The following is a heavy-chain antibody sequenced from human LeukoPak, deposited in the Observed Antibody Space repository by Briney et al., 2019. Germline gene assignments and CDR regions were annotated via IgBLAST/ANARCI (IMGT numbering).Heavy chain of an antibody. CDR1: GYTFHSYG. CDR3: AREYPCIGEKKGTSCYAFDY. V-gene: IGHV1-18*01. J-gene: IGHJ4*02. D-gene: IGHD2-2*01. CDR2: ISAYNGNT. Sequence: ASVKVSCKASGYTFHSYGISWVRQAPGQGLEWMGWISAYNGNTNYAQKLQGRVTMTTDTSTSTAYMELRSLRSDDTAVYYCAREYPCIGEKKGTSCYAFDYWGQGTLVTVSS.